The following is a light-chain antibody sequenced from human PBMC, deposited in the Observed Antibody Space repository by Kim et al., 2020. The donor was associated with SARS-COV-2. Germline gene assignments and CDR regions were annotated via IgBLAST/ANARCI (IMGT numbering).Light chain of an antibody. V-gene: IGLV1-44*01. CDR1: SSKVGMKV. CDR3: ATWDDCLTGFV. CDR2: DCN. J-gene: IGLJ1*01. Sequence: GQRVTNSCSGSSSKVGMKVVNWYQQLPGPAPKLLIYDCNQRPPAVRVRFPGSKSGTSSSLALSGLQSEDEADYFCATWDDCLTGFVLGTGTKVTVL.